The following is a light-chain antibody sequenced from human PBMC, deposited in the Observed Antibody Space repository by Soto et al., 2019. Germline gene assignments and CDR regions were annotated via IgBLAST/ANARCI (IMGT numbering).Light chain of an antibody. J-gene: IGLJ3*02. CDR1: SSNIGNNY. CDR2: DNN. Sequence: QSALTQPPSVSAAPGQKVTISCSGTSSNIGNNYVSWYQHLPGTAPKLLIYDNNQRPSGIPDRFSGSKSGTSATLGITGLQTGDEADYYCGTWDSSLSAGMFGGGTKVTVL. V-gene: IGLV1-51*01. CDR3: GTWDSSLSAGM.